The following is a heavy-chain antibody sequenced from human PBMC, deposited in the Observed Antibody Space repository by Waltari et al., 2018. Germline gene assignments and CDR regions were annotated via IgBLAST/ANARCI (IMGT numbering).Heavy chain of an antibody. D-gene: IGHD4-17*01. CDR1: GFTFSSHW. CDR3: ARADYGGTADYDY. J-gene: IGHJ4*02. Sequence: EVQLVESGGGLVQPRWSLSLSCAASGFTFSSHWMTRVRQAPGKGLEWMANIKEDGSESYYGDSVKGRFTISRGNTKNSLYLQMNSLRVEDTAVYYCARADYGGTADYDYWGQGTQVTVSS. V-gene: IGHV3-7*04. CDR2: IKEDGSES.